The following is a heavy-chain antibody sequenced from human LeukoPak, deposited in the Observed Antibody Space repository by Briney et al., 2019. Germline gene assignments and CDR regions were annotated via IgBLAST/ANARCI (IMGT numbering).Heavy chain of an antibody. Sequence: GGSLRLSCAAFGFTFSSYAMSWVRQAPGKGLEWVSAISGSGGSTYYADSVKGRFTISRDNSKNTLYLQMNSLRAEDTAVYYCAKGSDFIAAAGSRPDYWGQGTLVTVSS. CDR3: AKGSDFIAAAGSRPDY. CDR2: ISGSGGST. J-gene: IGHJ4*02. V-gene: IGHV3-23*01. CDR1: GFTFSSYA. D-gene: IGHD6-13*01.